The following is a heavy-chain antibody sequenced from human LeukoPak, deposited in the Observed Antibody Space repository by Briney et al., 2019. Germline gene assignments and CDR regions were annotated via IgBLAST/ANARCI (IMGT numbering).Heavy chain of an antibody. V-gene: IGHV4-34*01. D-gene: IGHD2-2*01. CDR3: ARYSTTRGFEY. CDR2: INHSGST. CDR1: GGSFSGYY. Sequence: SETLSLTCAVYGGSFSGYYWSWIRQPPGKGLEWIGEINHSGSTNYNPSLKSRVTISVDTSKNQFSLKLSSVTAADTAVYYCARYSTTRGFEYWGQGTLVTVSS. J-gene: IGHJ4*02.